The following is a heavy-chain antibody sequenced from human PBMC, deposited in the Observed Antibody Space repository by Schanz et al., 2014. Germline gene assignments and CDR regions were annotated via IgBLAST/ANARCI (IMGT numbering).Heavy chain of an antibody. D-gene: IGHD3-10*01. CDR2: ISGSGGST. J-gene: IGHJ3*02. CDR1: GFTFRGYA. Sequence: EVQLLESGGGSVQPGGSLRLSCAASGFTFRGYAMSWVRQAPGRGLEWVSIISGSGGSTYYADSVKGRFTISRDNSKNTLYLQMNSLRAEDTAVYYCAKGRFGELSAFDIWGQGTMXTVSS. V-gene: IGHV3-23*01. CDR3: AKGRFGELSAFDI.